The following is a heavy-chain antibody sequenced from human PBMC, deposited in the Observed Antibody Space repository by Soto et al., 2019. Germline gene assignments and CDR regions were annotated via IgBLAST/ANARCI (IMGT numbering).Heavy chain of an antibody. CDR3: SVLGSASSGASVAY. Sequence: EVPLVESGGGLVKPGGSLRLSCAASGFTFNNAWMNWVRQAPGKGLAWVGRSKSKTDGGTTHYAAPVKGRFTISRDASKNPPYLQMNRLKTEDTAVYYWSVLGSASSGASVAYWCQSHLVTFSS. J-gene: IGHJ1*01. D-gene: IGHD3-22*01. V-gene: IGHV3-15*07. CDR2: SKSKTDGGTT. CDR1: GFTFNNAW.